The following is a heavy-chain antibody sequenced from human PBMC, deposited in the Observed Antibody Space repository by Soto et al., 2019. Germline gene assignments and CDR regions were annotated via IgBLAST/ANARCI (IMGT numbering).Heavy chain of an antibody. V-gene: IGHV3-33*01. CDR3: ARTPPLWFGEQGVDY. D-gene: IGHD3-10*01. CDR1: GFTFSSYG. J-gene: IGHJ4*02. CDR2: IWYDGSNK. Sequence: GGSLRLSCAASGFTFSSYGMHWVRQAPGKGLEWVAVIWYDGSNKYYADSVKGRFTISRDNSKNTLYLQMNSLRAEDTAVYYCARTPPLWFGEQGVDYWGQGTLVTVSS.